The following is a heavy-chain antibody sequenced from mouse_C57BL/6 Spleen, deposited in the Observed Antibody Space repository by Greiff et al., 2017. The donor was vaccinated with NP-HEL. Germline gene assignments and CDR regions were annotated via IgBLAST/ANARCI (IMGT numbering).Heavy chain of an antibody. J-gene: IGHJ4*01. CDR3: AGGSSYLYAMDY. Sequence: LMESGPELVKPGASVKISCKASGYSFTDYNMNWVKQSNGKSLEWIGVINPNYGTTSYNQKFKGKATLTVDQSSSTAYMQLNSLTSEDSAVYYCAGGSSYLYAMDYWGQGTSVTVSS. D-gene: IGHD1-1*01. V-gene: IGHV1-39*01. CDR2: INPNYGTT. CDR1: GYSFTDYN.